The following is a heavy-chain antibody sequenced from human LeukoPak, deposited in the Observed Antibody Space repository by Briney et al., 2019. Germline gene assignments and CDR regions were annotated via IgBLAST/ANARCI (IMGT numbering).Heavy chain of an antibody. Sequence: SETLSLTCTVSGGSISSSNFYWDWIRQPPGKGLEWIGRIYTSGSTNYNPSLKSRVTISVDTSKNQFSLKLSSVTAADTAVYYCARSHWGYCSSTSCYNYYFDYWGQGTLVTVSS. D-gene: IGHD2-2*01. J-gene: IGHJ4*02. CDR3: ARSHWGYCSSTSCYNYYFDY. CDR1: GGSISSSNFY. V-gene: IGHV4-39*07. CDR2: IYTSGST.